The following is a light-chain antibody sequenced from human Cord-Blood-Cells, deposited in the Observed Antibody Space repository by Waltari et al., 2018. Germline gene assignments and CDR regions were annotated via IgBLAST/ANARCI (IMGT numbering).Light chain of an antibody. CDR1: SSDVGGYKY. CDR3: SSYTSSSTWV. Sequence: QSALTQPASASGSPGQSITISCTGTSSDVGGYKYVTWYQQHPGKAPKLMIYGVSVRPSGVSNRFSDSKSGNTASLTISGLQAEDEADYYCSSYTSSSTWVFGGGTKLTVL. V-gene: IGLV2-14*01. CDR2: GVS. J-gene: IGLJ3*02.